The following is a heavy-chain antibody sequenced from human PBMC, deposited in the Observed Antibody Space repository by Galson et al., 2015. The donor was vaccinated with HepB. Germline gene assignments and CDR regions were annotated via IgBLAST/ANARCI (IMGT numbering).Heavy chain of an antibody. CDR2: ISSSSSYI. Sequence: SLRLSCAASGFTFSSYSMNWVRQAPGKGLEWVSSISSSSSYIYYADSVKGRFTISRDNAKNSLYLQMNSLRAEDTAVYYCARGVKFWNAYHKLGMDVWGQGTTVTVSS. CDR3: ARGVKFWNAYHKLGMDV. J-gene: IGHJ6*02. CDR1: GFTFSSYS. D-gene: IGHD1-1*01. V-gene: IGHV3-21*01.